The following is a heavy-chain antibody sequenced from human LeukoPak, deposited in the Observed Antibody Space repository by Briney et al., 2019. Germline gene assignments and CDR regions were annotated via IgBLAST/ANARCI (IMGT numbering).Heavy chain of an antibody. Sequence: ASVKVSCKAPGYTFTSYAMHWVRQAPGQRLEWMGWINAGNGNTKYSQKFQGRVTITRDTSASTAYMELSSLRSEDTAVYYCARDLGEVGATLYGYWGQGTLVAVSS. J-gene: IGHJ4*02. D-gene: IGHD1-26*01. CDR3: ARDLGEVGATLYGY. CDR2: INAGNGNT. V-gene: IGHV1-3*01. CDR1: GYTFTSYA.